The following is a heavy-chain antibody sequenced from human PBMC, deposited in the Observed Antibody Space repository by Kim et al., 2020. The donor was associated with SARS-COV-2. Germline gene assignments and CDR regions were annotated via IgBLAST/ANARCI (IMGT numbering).Heavy chain of an antibody. J-gene: IGHJ4*02. CDR1: GFTFSSYS. D-gene: IGHD3-10*01. Sequence: GGSLRLSCAASGFTFSSYSMNWVRQAPGKGLEWVSYISSSSSTIYYADSVKGRFTISRDNAKNSLYLQMNSLRAEDTAVYYCARDRFNYGSGSYAYYFDYWGQGTLVTVSS. CDR3: ARDRFNYGSGSYAYYFDY. V-gene: IGHV3-48*04. CDR2: ISSSSSTI.